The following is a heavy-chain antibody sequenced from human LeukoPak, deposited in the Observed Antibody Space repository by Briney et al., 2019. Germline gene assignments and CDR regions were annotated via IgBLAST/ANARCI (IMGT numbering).Heavy chain of an antibody. CDR3: ARGGSDTAMAHDY. CDR1: GFTFKNYA. CDR2: INRDGSRT. D-gene: IGHD5-18*01. V-gene: IGHV3-74*01. J-gene: IGHJ4*02. Sequence: GGSLRLSCAASGFTFKNYAMNWVRQAPGKGLMWVSRINRDGSRTDYADSVKGRFTISRDDAKNTLYLQVNSLRAEDTAVYFCARGGSDTAMAHDYWGQGTLVTVSS.